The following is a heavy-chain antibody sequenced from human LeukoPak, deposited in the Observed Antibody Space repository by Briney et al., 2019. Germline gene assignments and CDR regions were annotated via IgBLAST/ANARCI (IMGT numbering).Heavy chain of an antibody. Sequence: PSETLSLTCTVSGGSISSSTYSWGWIRQPPGKGLEWIATIYYRGNTYYNPSLKSRLTISVDTSKNQFSLKLSSVTAADTAVYYCARDIVVVPAAMSHWFDPWGQGTLVTVSS. J-gene: IGHJ5*02. CDR3: ARDIVVVPAAMSHWFDP. CDR2: IYYRGNT. CDR1: GGSISSSTYS. D-gene: IGHD2-2*01. V-gene: IGHV4-39*02.